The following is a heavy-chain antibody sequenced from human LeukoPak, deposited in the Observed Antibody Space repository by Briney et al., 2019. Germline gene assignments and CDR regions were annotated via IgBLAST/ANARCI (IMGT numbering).Heavy chain of an antibody. V-gene: IGHV3-30*02. Sequence: PGGSLRLSCAASGFTFSSYGMHWVRQAPGKGLEWVAFIRYDGSNKYYADSVKGRFTISRDNSKNTLYLQMNSLRAEDTAVYYCARDGERYCSGGSCLRFDYWGQGILVTVSS. CDR1: GFTFSSYG. J-gene: IGHJ4*02. CDR2: IRYDGSNK. CDR3: ARDGERYCSGGSCLRFDY. D-gene: IGHD2-15*01.